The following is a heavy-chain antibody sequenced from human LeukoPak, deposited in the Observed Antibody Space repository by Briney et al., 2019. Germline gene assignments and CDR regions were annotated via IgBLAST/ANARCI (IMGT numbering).Heavy chain of an antibody. J-gene: IGHJ3*02. V-gene: IGHV3-9*01. Sequence: GGSLRLSCAASGLTFDDYAMHWVRQAPGKGLEWVSGTSWNSGSIGYADSVKGRFTISRDNAKNSLYLQMNSLRAEDTALYYCAKDRYPWELDAFDIWGQGTMVTVSS. CDR1: GLTFDDYA. D-gene: IGHD1-26*01. CDR3: AKDRYPWELDAFDI. CDR2: TSWNSGSI.